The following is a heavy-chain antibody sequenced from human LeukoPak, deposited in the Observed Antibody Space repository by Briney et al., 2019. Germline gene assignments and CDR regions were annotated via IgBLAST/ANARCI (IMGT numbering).Heavy chain of an antibody. CDR2: IYSGGST. V-gene: IGHV3-53*04. CDR3: NVGGYYYDSSGQDVVDY. CDR1: GFTVSSNY. D-gene: IGHD3-22*01. J-gene: IGHJ4*02. Sequence: GGSLRLSCAASGFTVSSNYMSWVRQAPGKGLEWVSVIYSGGSTYYVDSVKGRFTISRHNSKNTLYLQMNSLRAEDTAVYYCNVGGYYYDSSGQDVVDYWGQGTLVTVSS.